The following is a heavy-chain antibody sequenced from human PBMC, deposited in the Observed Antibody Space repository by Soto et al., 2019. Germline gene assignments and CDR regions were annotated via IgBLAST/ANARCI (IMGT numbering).Heavy chain of an antibody. V-gene: IGHV3-23*01. J-gene: IGHJ4*02. CDR2: IRNSGGDT. CDR3: AKLVQQMDIYFDN. Sequence: GGSLRLSCEASGFAFSNYAMSWVRQAPGKGLEWVSAIRNSGGDTYYADSVKGRFTISRDNSKNTLYLPMSSLRAEDTAVYYCAKLVQQMDIYFDNWGQGTLVTVSS. D-gene: IGHD2-2*03. CDR1: GFAFSNYA.